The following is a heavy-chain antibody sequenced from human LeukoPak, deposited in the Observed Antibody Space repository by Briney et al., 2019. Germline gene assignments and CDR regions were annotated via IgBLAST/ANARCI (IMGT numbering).Heavy chain of an antibody. J-gene: IGHJ5*02. V-gene: IGHV1-24*01. CDR1: GYTLTELS. CDR3: ATVDVPGASSTVRLPA. CDR2: FDPEDGET. D-gene: IGHD2-2*01. Sequence: GASVKVSCKVSGYTLTELSMHWVRQAPGKGLEWMGGFDPEDGETIYAQKFQGRVTMTEDTSTDTAYMELSSLRSEDTAVYYCATVDVPGASSTVRLPAWGQGTLVTVSS.